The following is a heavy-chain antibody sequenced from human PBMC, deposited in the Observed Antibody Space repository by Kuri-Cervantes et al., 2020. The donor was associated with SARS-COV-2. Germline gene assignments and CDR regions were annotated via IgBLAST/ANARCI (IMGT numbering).Heavy chain of an antibody. Sequence: SETLSLTCSVSGGSISSSNYYWGWIRQSPGKGLECFGTIYYSGSSYYNPSLKSRVTISVDTSKNQFSLKLSSVTAADTAVYYSAREAARLFDYWGQGTLVTVSS. CDR2: IYYSGSS. V-gene: IGHV4-39*07. CDR1: GGSISSSNYY. J-gene: IGHJ4*02. CDR3: AREAARLFDY. D-gene: IGHD6-6*01.